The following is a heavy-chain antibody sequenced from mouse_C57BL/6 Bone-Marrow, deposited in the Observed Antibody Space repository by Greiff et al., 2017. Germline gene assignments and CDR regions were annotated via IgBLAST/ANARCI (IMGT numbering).Heavy chain of an antibody. CDR3: AKKDYYGSRHAMDY. D-gene: IGHD1-1*01. CDR2: IWRGGST. CDR1: GFSLTSYG. Sequence: QVQLQQSGPGLVQPSQSLSITCTVSGFSLTSYGVHWVRQSPGKGLEWLGVIWRGGSTDYNAAFMSRLSITKDNSKSQVFFKMNSLQADDTAIYYCAKKDYYGSRHAMDYWGQGTSVTVSS. J-gene: IGHJ4*01. V-gene: IGHV2-5*01.